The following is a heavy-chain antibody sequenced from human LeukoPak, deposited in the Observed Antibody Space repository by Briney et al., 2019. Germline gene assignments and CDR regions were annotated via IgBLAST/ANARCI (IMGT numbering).Heavy chain of an antibody. CDR1: GYTFTVYY. CDR2: INPNSGGT. CDR3: ARDYSGSWYRGYYYYYYMDV. V-gene: IGHV1-2*02. J-gene: IGHJ6*03. Sequence: GASVTVSCTASGYTFTVYYMHWVRQAPGQGLEWMGWINPNSGGTNYAQKFQGRVTMTRDTSISTAYMELSRLRSDDTAVYYCARDYSGSWYRGYYYYYYMDVWGKGTTVTVSS. D-gene: IGHD6-13*01.